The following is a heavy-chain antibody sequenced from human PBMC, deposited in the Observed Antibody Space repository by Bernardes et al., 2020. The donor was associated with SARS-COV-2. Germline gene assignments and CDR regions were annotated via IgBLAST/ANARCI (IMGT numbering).Heavy chain of an antibody. V-gene: IGHV4-34*01. J-gene: IGHJ4*02. Sequence: SETLSLTCAVYGGSFSGYYWSWIRQPPGKGLEWIGEINHSGSTNYNPSLKSRVTISVDTSKNQFSLKLSSVTAADTAVYYCARGPRSGELLVTRGYFDYWGQGTLVTVSS. CDR3: ARGPRSGELLVTRGYFDY. CDR2: INHSGST. CDR1: GGSFSGYY. D-gene: IGHD1-26*01.